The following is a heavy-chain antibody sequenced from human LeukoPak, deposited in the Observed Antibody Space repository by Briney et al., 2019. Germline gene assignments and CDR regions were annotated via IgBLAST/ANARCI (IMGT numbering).Heavy chain of an antibody. V-gene: IGHV4-34*01. CDR3: ARELPRLRYFDWLFDDDAFDI. CDR2: INHSGST. J-gene: IGHJ3*02. Sequence: PSETLSLTCAVYGGSFSGYYWSWIRQPPGKGLEWIGEINHSGSTNYNPSLKSRVTISVDTSKNQFSLKLSSVTSADTAVYYCARELPRLRYFDWLFDDDAFDIWGQGTMVTVYS. CDR1: GGSFSGYY. D-gene: IGHD3-9*01.